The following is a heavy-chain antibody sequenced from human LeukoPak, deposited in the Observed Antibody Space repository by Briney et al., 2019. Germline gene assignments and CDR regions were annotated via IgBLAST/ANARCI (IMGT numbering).Heavy chain of an antibody. CDR2: IIPILGIA. D-gene: IGHD5-12*01. CDR1: GGTFSSYA. CDR3: ARDPHIVATNEFDY. Sequence: SVKVSCKASGGTFSSYAISWVRQAPGQGLEWMGRIIPILGIANYAQKFQGRATITADKSTSTAYMELSSLRSEDTAVYYCARDPHIVATNEFDYWGQGTLVTVSS. V-gene: IGHV1-69*04. J-gene: IGHJ4*02.